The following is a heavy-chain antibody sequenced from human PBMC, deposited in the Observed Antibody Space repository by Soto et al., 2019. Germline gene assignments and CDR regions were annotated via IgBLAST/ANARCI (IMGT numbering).Heavy chain of an antibody. V-gene: IGHV2-70*01. CDR3: ARSTYDSSGYYYAPFDY. Sequence: GSGPTLVNPTQTLTLTCTFSGFSLSTGGMCVSWIRQPPGKALEWLALIDWDDDKYYSTSLKTRLTISKDTSKNQVVLTMTNMDPVDTATYYCARSTYDSSGYYYAPFDYWGQGTLVTVSS. CDR1: GFSLSTGGMC. CDR2: IDWDDDK. D-gene: IGHD3-22*01. J-gene: IGHJ4*02.